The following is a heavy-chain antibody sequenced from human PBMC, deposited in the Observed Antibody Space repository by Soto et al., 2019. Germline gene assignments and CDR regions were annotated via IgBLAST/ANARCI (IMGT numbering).Heavy chain of an antibody. CDR2: ISGSGGST. J-gene: IGHJ6*02. D-gene: IGHD6-13*01. CDR3: ARDGQQLAPYTMDV. Sequence: GSLRLSCAASGFTFSSYAMSWVRQAPGKGLEWVSAISGSGGSTYYADSVKGRFTISRDNSKNTVFLQMSSLRVEDTAVYHCARDGQQLAPYTMDVWGQGTTVTVSS. V-gene: IGHV3-23*01. CDR1: GFTFSSYA.